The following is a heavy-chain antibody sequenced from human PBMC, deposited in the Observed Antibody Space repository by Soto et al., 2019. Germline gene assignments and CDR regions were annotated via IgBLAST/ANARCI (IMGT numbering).Heavy chain of an antibody. J-gene: IGHJ6*02. Sequence: QVQLVQSGAEVKKPGASVKVFCKASGYTFTSYGISWVRQAPGQGLEWMGWISAYNGNTNYAQKLQGRVTMTTDTSTSTAYMELRSLRSDDTAVYYCARDEVCTNGVCYRYYYYGMDVWGQGTTVTVSS. CDR1: GYTFTSYG. D-gene: IGHD2-8*01. CDR2: ISAYNGNT. V-gene: IGHV1-18*01. CDR3: ARDEVCTNGVCYRYYYYGMDV.